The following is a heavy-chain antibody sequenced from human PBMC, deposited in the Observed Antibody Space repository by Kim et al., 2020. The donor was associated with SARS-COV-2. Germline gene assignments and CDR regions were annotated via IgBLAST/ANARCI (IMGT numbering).Heavy chain of an antibody. CDR2: IRTTTSI. Sequence: GGSLRLSCAASGFTFSTYDMNWVRQAPGKGLEWVAYIRTTTSIYYTDSVKGRFTISRDNAKNSLYLQMNGLRDEDTAVYYCVRDRFSPFDYWGQGTLVTV. D-gene: IGHD3-3*01. V-gene: IGHV3-48*02. J-gene: IGHJ4*02. CDR1: GFTFSTYD. CDR3: VRDRFSPFDY.